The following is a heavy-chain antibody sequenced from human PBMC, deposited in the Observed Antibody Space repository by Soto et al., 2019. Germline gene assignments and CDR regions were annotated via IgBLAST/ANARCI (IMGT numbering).Heavy chain of an antibody. V-gene: IGHV4-34*01. CDR2: INHSGST. Sequence: QVQLQQWGAGLLKPSETLSLTCAVYGGSFSGYYWSWIRQPPGKGLEWIGEINHSGSTNYNPSLKSRVTISVETSKNQFSLKLSSVTAADTAVYYCARGPGYCSGGSCYYPPSRGNGMDVWGQGTTVTVSS. CDR1: GGSFSGYY. CDR3: ARGPGYCSGGSCYYPPSRGNGMDV. J-gene: IGHJ6*02. D-gene: IGHD2-15*01.